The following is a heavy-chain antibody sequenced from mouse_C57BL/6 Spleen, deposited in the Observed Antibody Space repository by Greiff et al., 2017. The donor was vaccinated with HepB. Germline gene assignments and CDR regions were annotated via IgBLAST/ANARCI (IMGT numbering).Heavy chain of an antibody. CDR2: IDPENGDT. CDR3: TPSYYGSSWGFAY. D-gene: IGHD1-1*01. Sequence: VQLKQSGAELVRPGASVKLSCTASGFNIKDDYMHWVKQRPEQGLEWIGWIDPENGDTEYASKFQGKATITADTSSNTAYLQLSSLTSEDTAVYYCTPSYYGSSWGFAYWGQGTLVTVSA. CDR1: GFNIKDDY. V-gene: IGHV14-4*01. J-gene: IGHJ3*01.